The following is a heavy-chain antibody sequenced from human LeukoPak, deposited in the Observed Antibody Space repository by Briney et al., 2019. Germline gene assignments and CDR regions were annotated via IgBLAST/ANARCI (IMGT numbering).Heavy chain of an antibody. Sequence: GESLKISCKGSGYSFTSYWIGWVRQMPGKGLEWMGIIYPGDSDTRYSPSFQGQVTISADKSISTAYLQWSSLKASDTAMYYCAGRDGALNSYYYYGMDVWGQGTTVTVSS. J-gene: IGHJ6*02. CDR2: IYPGDSDT. CDR1: GYSFTSYW. CDR3: AGRDGALNSYYYYGMDV. V-gene: IGHV5-51*01. D-gene: IGHD1-26*01.